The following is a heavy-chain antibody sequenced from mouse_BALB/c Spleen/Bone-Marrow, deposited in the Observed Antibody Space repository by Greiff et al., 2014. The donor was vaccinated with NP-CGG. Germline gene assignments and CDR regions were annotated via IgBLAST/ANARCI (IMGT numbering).Heavy chain of an antibody. CDR3: ASSAYS. V-gene: IGHV14-3*02. Sequence: EVQLQQSGAELLKPGASVKLSCTASGFNIKDTYMHWVKQRPEQGLEWIGRIDPANGNTKYDPKFQGKATITSDTSSNTAYLQLSSLTSEDTAVYYCASSAYSWGQGTLVTVSA. CDR2: IDPANGNT. D-gene: IGHD2-10*01. CDR1: GFNIKDTY. J-gene: IGHJ3*01.